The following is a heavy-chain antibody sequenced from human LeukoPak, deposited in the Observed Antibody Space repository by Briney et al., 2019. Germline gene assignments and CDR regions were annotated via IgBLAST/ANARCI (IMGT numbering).Heavy chain of an antibody. CDR3: ARDGGSDGHFDY. Sequence: SVEVSCKASGGTFSSYAISWVRQAPGQGLEWMGRIIPILGIANYAQKFQGRVTITADKSTSTAYMELSSLRSEDTAVYYCARDGGSDGHFDYWGQGTLVTVSS. CDR1: GGTFSSYA. V-gene: IGHV1-69*04. CDR2: IIPILGIA. D-gene: IGHD3-16*01. J-gene: IGHJ4*02.